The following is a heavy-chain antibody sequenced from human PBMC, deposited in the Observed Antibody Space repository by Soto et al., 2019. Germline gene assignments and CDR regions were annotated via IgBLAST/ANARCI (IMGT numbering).Heavy chain of an antibody. CDR2: IDYSGST. CDR3: ARVDVNTGPGVGRGSYAFDI. D-gene: IGHD3-10*01. J-gene: IGHJ3*02. Sequence: QVQLQESGPGLVKPSQTLSLTCTVSGGSISSGDYYWSWIRQPPGKGLEWIGYIDYSGSTYYNPSLKSRVTISVDTSKNQFSLKLSSVTAADTAVYYCARVDVNTGPGVGRGSYAFDIWGQGTMVTVSS. CDR1: GGSISSGDYY. V-gene: IGHV4-30-4*01.